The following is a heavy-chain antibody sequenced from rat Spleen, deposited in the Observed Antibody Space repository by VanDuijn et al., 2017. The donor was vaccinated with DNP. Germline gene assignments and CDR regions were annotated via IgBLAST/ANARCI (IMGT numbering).Heavy chain of an antibody. CDR1: GFTFSNYW. CDR3: TTFEGRDA. D-gene: IGHD1-11*01. J-gene: IGHJ4*01. Sequence: EVQLVESGGDLVQPGRSLKLSCVASGFTFSNYWMTWIRQVPGKGLEWVATILYDGGRTYYRNSVKGRFTISRDNAKSTLYQQMDRLRAEDTDTYYCTTFEGRDAWGQGTSVTVSS. V-gene: IGHV5-31*01. CDR2: ILYDGGRT.